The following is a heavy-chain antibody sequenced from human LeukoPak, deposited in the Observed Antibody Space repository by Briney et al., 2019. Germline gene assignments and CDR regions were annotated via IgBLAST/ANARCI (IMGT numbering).Heavy chain of an antibody. Sequence: SETLSLTCTVSGGSIGFYFWSWIRQSAGKGLEWIGRINGNGVTNYNPSLKSRVTMSVDTSKSQFSLNLRSVIAADSPVYYCVRDELRTTYRFSWDPWGQGILVTV. CDR3: VRDELRTTYRFSWDP. D-gene: IGHD3-16*02. CDR1: GGSIGFYF. V-gene: IGHV4-4*07. J-gene: IGHJ5*02. CDR2: INGNGVT.